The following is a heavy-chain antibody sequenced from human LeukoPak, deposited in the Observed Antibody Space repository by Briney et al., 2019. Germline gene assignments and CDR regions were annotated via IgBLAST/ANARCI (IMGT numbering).Heavy chain of an antibody. CDR3: AKLVTMVRGSWGEPFDY. D-gene: IGHD3-10*01. V-gene: IGHV3-23*01. J-gene: IGHJ4*02. Sequence: GGSLRLSCAASGFTFSSYAMSWVRQAPGKGLKWVSAISGSGGSTYYADSVKGRFTISRDNSKNTLYLQMNSLRAEDTAVYYCAKLVTMVRGSWGEPFDYWGQGTLVTVSS. CDR2: ISGSGGST. CDR1: GFTFSSYA.